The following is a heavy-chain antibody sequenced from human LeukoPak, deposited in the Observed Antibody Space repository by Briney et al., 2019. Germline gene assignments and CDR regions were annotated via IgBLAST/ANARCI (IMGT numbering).Heavy chain of an antibody. CDR2: ISYDGSNK. CDR3: AKSAVVITNHDAFDI. D-gene: IGHD3-22*01. J-gene: IGHJ3*02. Sequence: GGSLRLSCAASGFTFSSYGMHWVRQAPGKGLEWMAVISYDGSNKYYADSVKGRFTISRDNSKNTLYLQMNSLRAEDTAVYYCAKSAVVITNHDAFDIWGQGTMVTVSS. V-gene: IGHV3-30*18. CDR1: GFTFSSYG.